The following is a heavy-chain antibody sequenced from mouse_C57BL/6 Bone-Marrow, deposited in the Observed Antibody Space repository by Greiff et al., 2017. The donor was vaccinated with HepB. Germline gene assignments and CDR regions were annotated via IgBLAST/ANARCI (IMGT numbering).Heavy chain of an antibody. Sequence: VQLQQPGAELVRPGASVKLSCKASGYTFTSYCISWVKQRTGQGLEWIGEIYPRSGHTDYNEKFKGKATLTADKSSSTAYMELRSLTSEDSAVYYCASPMVAMDYWGQGTSVTVSS. V-gene: IGHV1-81*01. D-gene: IGHD1-1*02. CDR2: IYPRSGHT. J-gene: IGHJ4*01. CDR3: ASPMVAMDY. CDR1: GYTFTSYC.